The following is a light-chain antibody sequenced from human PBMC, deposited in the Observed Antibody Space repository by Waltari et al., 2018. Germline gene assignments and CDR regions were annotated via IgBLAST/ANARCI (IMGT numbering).Light chain of an antibody. CDR1: ESVLYSSNNKNH. J-gene: IGKJ4*01. V-gene: IGKV4-1*01. CDR3: QQYYNTPRT. CDR2: WAS. Sequence: DIVMTQSPDSLAVTLGERATINCKTSESVLYSSNNKNHLAWYQQKPGQPPKLLIYWASTRESGVPERFSGSGSETDFTLTVTSLQAEDVAVYYCQQYYNTPRTFGGGTKVDIK.